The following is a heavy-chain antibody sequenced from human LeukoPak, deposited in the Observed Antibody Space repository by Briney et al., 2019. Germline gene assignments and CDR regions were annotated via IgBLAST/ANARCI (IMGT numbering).Heavy chain of an antibody. V-gene: IGHV3-23*01. CDR1: GFTFSSYA. D-gene: IGHD1-20*01. CDR3: AKVTDNWNDESQ. Sequence: GGSLRLSCAASGFTFSSYAVSWVRQAPGKGLEWVSAISGSGGSTYYADSVKGRFTISRDNSKNTLYLQMNSLRAEDTAVYYCAKVTDNWNDESQWGQGTLVTVSS. J-gene: IGHJ4*02. CDR2: ISGSGGST.